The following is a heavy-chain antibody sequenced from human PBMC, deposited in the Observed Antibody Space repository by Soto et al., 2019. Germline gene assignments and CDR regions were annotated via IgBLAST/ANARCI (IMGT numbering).Heavy chain of an antibody. V-gene: IGHV1-8*01. Sequence: QVQLVQSGAEVKKPGASVKVSCKASGYTFTSYDINWVRQATGQGLEWMGWMNPNSGNTGYAQKFQGRLTMTRNTSISTAHMELSSKRAEDTAVYYWARGLGGYAIWAGDDYWGQGTLVTVSS. CDR2: MNPNSGNT. CDR3: ARGLGGYAIWAGDDY. D-gene: IGHD2-8*02. J-gene: IGHJ4*02. CDR1: GYTFTSYD.